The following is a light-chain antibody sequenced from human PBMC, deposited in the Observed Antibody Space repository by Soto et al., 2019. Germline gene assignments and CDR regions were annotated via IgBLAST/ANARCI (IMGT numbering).Light chain of an antibody. J-gene: IGKJ2*01. V-gene: IGKV1-12*01. CDR2: AAS. CDR1: QGISSW. Sequence: DIQMTQSPSSVSASVGDRVTITCRASQGISSWLAWYQQKTGKDPKLLIYAASSLPRGVPSRFSGSGSGTDFPLTISILQLEDFPTHYCQQAHSCPYAFGQGTKLESK. CDR3: QQAHSCPYA.